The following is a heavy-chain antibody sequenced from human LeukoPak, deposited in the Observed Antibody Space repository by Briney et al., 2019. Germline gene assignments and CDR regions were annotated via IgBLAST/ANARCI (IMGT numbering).Heavy chain of an antibody. V-gene: IGHV4-39*01. D-gene: IGHD2-2*01. J-gene: IGHJ5*02. CDR3: ARRVPGRSGNWFDP. Sequence: PSETLSLTCTVSGGSISNNDYFWGWIRQPPGKGLEWIGSMNYGGSTHDNPSLKSRVTISVDTSKNQVSLKLSSVTAADTAVYYCARRVPGRSGNWFDPWGRGTLVTVSS. CDR2: MNYGGST. CDR1: GGSISNNDYF.